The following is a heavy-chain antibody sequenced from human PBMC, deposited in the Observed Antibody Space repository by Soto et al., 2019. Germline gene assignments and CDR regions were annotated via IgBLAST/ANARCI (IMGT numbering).Heavy chain of an antibody. V-gene: IGHV3-48*02. CDR2: ISSSGMTI. J-gene: IGHJ6*03. Sequence: EVQLVESGGGLVQPGGSLRLSCEASGFSFSTYSMNWVRQAPGKGLEWVSYISSSGMTIYYADSVKGRLTISRDNAKNSLYLQMHSLRDEDKAIYFCARMDQVPNNEYYYFYMDVWGTGTTVTVS. CDR3: ARMDQVPNNEYYYFYMDV. D-gene: IGHD2-2*01. CDR1: GFSFSTYS.